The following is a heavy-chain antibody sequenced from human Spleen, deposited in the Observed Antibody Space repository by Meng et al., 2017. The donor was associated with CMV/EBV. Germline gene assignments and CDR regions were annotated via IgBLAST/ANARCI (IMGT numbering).Heavy chain of an antibody. CDR3: ATQVDSSSLDFGL. V-gene: IGHV5-51*01. CDR1: RFTFSTYW. J-gene: IGHJ2*01. CDR2: IHPSDSDT. Sequence: KGSRFTFSTYWIAWLRKKPGKGPEWMGIIHPSDSDTRYSPSFQGQVTFSVDNSISTAYLRWRSLKVSDTAMYYCATQVDSSSLDFGLWGRGSLVTVSS. D-gene: IGHD2-2*01.